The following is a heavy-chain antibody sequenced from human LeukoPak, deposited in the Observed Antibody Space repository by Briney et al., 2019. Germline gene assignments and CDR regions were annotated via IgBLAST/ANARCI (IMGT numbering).Heavy chain of an antibody. Sequence: PSETLSLTCAVYGGSFSGYYWSWIRQPPGEGLEWIGEINHSGSTNYNPSLKSRVTISVGTSKNQFSLKLSSVTAADTAVYYCAREITTMIVVITHYYYYYYMDVWGKGTTVTVSS. CDR2: INHSGST. V-gene: IGHV4-34*01. CDR1: GGSFSGYY. D-gene: IGHD3-22*01. CDR3: AREITTMIVVITHYYYYYYMDV. J-gene: IGHJ6*03.